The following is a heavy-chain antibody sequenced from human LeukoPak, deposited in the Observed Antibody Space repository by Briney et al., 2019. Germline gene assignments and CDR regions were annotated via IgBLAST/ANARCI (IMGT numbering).Heavy chain of an antibody. D-gene: IGHD6-13*01. Sequence: SETLSLTCTVSGGSISSSSYYWGWIRQPPGKGLEWIGSIYYSGSTYYNPSLKNRVTISVDTSKNQFSLKLSSVTAADTAVYYCARHADPLRQQLVRGGDYWGQGTLVTVSS. CDR1: GGSISSSSYY. CDR2: IYYSGST. J-gene: IGHJ4*02. V-gene: IGHV4-39*01. CDR3: ARHADPLRQQLVRGGDY.